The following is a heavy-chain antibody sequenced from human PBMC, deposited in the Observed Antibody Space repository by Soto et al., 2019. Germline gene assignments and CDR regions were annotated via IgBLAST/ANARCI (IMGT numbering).Heavy chain of an antibody. CDR1: GFTFSSYA. D-gene: IGHD6-13*01. CDR3: AKVGPLGSSWYRGYYYYGMDV. Sequence: VLLVESGGGVVQPGRSLRVTCVASGFTFSSYAMSWVRQAPGKGLEWVSAISGSGGSTYYADSVKGRFTISRDNSKNTLYLQMNSLRAEDTAVYYCAKVGPLGSSWYRGYYYYGMDVWGQGTTVTVSS. CDR2: ISGSGGST. V-gene: IGHV3-23*04. J-gene: IGHJ6*02.